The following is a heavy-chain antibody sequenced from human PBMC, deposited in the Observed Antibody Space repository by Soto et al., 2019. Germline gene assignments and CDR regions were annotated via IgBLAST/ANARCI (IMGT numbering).Heavy chain of an antibody. CDR2: IWYDGSNK. CDR1: GFTFSSYG. CDR3: AREHDSSGYLDY. Sequence: PGGSLRLSCAASGFTFSSYGMHWVRQAPGKGLEWVAVIWYDGSNKYYADSVKGRFTISRDNSKNTLYLQMNSLRAEDTAVYYCAREHDSSGYLDYWGQGTLVTVSS. D-gene: IGHD3-22*01. V-gene: IGHV3-33*01. J-gene: IGHJ4*02.